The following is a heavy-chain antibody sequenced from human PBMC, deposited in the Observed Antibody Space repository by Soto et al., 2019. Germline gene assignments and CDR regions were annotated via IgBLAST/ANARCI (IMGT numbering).Heavy chain of an antibody. CDR1: GFAVSSKY. D-gene: IGHD4-17*01. CDR2: IYGGGTT. J-gene: IGHJ4*02. Sequence: GGSLRLSCAASGFAVSSKYMTWVRQAPGKGLEWVSVIYGGGTTYYADSVKGRFTISRDNSKNTLYLQMNGLRAEDTAVYYCAKDNDYGDPFDYWGQGTLVTVSS. CDR3: AKDNDYGDPFDY. V-gene: IGHV3-53*01.